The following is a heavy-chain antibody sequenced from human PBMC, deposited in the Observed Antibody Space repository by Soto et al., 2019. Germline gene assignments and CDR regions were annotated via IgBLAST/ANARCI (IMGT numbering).Heavy chain of an antibody. CDR1: GGSISSYY. CDR2: IYYSGST. CDR3: ARFSAILGFQH. V-gene: IGHV4-59*01. Sequence: SETLSLTCTVSGGSISSYYWSWIRQPPGKGLEWIGYIYYSGSTNYNPSLKSRVTISVDTSKNQFSLKLSSVTAADTAVYYCARFSAILGFQHRGQGTLVTVSS. D-gene: IGHD2-2*02. J-gene: IGHJ1*01.